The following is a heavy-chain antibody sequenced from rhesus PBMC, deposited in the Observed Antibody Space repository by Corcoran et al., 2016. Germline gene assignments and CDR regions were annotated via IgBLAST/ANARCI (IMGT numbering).Heavy chain of an antibody. CDR1: GGSLTRTF. Sequence: QVQLQESGPGLLKLSETLSLTCTVSGGSLTRTFWSWIRQSPVKGLEWIGYIHGISGGTSYNPSLGSRVTISTDTSKNQFYLRLNSVTAADTAVYYCARYLTWTIDVGGQGVMVTVTS. V-gene: IGHV4-147*01. CDR3: ARYLTWTIDV. J-gene: IGHJ4*01. CDR2: IHGISGGT. D-gene: IGHD1-38*01.